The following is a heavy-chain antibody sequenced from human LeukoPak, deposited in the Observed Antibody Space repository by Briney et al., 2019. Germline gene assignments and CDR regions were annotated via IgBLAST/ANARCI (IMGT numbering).Heavy chain of an antibody. D-gene: IGHD2-2*02. J-gene: IGHJ4*02. Sequence: GGSLRLSCAASGFSFSNYAMSWVRQAAGKGLEWVSVISDSGSSTYYADSVQGRFTISRDNSKDTLNLQMNSLRAEDTAVYYCAKNSRASCYTSLDCWGQGTLVTVSS. CDR1: GFSFSNYA. V-gene: IGHV3-23*01. CDR3: AKNSRASCYTSLDC. CDR2: ISDSGSST.